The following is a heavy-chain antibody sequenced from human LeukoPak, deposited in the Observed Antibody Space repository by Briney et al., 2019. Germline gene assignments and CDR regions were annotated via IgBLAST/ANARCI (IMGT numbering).Heavy chain of an antibody. CDR1: GFIFSSYS. J-gene: IGHJ4*02. D-gene: IGHD1-26*01. Sequence: GGSLRLSCAASGFIFSSYSMNWVRQAPGKGREWVSSISSSSSYIYYADSVKGRFTIARDNAKNSLYLKMNSLRAEDTAVYYCARDVRGGSSQRFDYWGQGTLVTVSS. V-gene: IGHV3-21*01. CDR3: ARDVRGGSSQRFDY. CDR2: ISSSSSYI.